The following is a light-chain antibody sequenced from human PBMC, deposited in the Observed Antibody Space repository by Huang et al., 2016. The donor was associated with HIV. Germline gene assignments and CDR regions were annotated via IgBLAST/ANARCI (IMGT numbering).Light chain of an antibody. CDR2: GAS. Sequence: EIVMTQSPATLSVSPGERATLSCRASQSVTSNLAWYQQKPGQAPRLLSYGASTRATVIPARFSGSGSGTEFTLTISSLQSEDFAVYYCQRYDNWPKFTFGPGTKVDIK. J-gene: IGKJ3*01. CDR3: QRYDNWPKFT. V-gene: IGKV3-15*01. CDR1: QSVTSN.